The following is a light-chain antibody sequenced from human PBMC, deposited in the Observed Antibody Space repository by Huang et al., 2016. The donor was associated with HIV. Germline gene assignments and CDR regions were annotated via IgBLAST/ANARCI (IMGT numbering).Light chain of an antibody. V-gene: IGKV1-5*03. J-gene: IGKJ2*01. CDR3: QQYNSYPYT. CDR2: GAA. CDR1: QSISTW. Sequence: DIQMTQSPSALSASVGDRVTITCRASQSISTWLAWFQQKPGKAPKLLISGAASLHSGVPSRFIDSGSGTDFTLTISSLQPDDLASYFCQQYNSYPYTFGQGTKLEIK.